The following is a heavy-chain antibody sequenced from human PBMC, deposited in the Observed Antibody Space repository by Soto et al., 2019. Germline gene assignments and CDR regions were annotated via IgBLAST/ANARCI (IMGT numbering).Heavy chain of an antibody. V-gene: IGHV1-69*01. Sequence: QVQLVQSGAEVKKPGSSVRVSCKASGGTFSSYAISWVRQAPGQGLEWMGGIIPIFGTANYAQKFQGRVTITADESTSTAYMELSSLRSEDTAVYYCARDGEYCSSTSCSHTYWGQGTLVTVSS. CDR2: IIPIFGTA. D-gene: IGHD2-2*01. J-gene: IGHJ4*02. CDR3: ARDGEYCSSTSCSHTY. CDR1: GGTFSSYA.